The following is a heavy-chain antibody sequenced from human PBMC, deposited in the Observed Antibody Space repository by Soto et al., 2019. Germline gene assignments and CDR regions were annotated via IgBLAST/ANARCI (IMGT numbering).Heavy chain of an antibody. D-gene: IGHD2-2*01. CDR2: ISWNSGSI. CDR3: AKEFGCSSTSCYAERIDAFDI. Sequence: PVGSLRLSCAASGFTFDDYAMHWVRQAPGKGLEWVSGISWNSGSIGYADSVKGRFTISRDNAKNSLYLQMNSLRAEDTALYYCAKEFGCSSTSCYAERIDAFDIWGQGTMVTVS. J-gene: IGHJ3*02. CDR1: GFTFDDYA. V-gene: IGHV3-9*01.